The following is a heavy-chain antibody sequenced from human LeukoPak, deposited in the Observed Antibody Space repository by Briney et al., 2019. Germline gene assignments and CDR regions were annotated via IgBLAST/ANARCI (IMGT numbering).Heavy chain of an antibody. J-gene: IGHJ6*02. D-gene: IGHD2-2*01. CDR3: ARGEPEPSCSSTSCSPTHYYGMDV. CDR2: INPSGGST. V-gene: IGHV1-46*01. CDR1: GYTFTSYY. Sequence: GASVTVSCTASGYTFTSYYMHWVRQAPGQGPEWMGIINPSGGSTSYAQKFQGRVTMTRDTSTSTVYMELSSLRSEDTAVYYCARGEPEPSCSSTSCSPTHYYGMDVWGQGTTVTVSS.